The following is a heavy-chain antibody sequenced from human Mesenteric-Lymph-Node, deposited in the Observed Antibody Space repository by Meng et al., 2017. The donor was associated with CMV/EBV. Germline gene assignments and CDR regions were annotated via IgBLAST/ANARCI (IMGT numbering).Heavy chain of an antibody. CDR2: IKQDGSQK. V-gene: IGHV3-7*01. CDR3: ARGADVMVAATPKNYYYYNMDV. J-gene: IGHJ6*02. Sequence: GESLKISCAASEFTFSRYWMSWVRQLPGKGLEWVANIKQDGSQKHYVDSVEGRFTISRDNAKNSVLLQMSSLRVEDTAVYYCARGADVMVAATPKNYYYYNMDVWGQGTTVTVSS. CDR1: EFTFSRYW. D-gene: IGHD2-15*01.